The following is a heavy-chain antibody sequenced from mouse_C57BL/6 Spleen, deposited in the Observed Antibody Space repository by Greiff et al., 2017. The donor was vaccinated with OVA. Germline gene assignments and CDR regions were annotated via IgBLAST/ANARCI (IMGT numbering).Heavy chain of an antibody. CDR2: IYPGDGDT. D-gene: IGHD1-1*02. J-gene: IGHJ2*01. CDR3: AREGELWPRDY. Sequence: QVQLQQSGPELVKPGASVKISCKASGYAFSSSWMNWVKQRPGKGLEWIGRIYPGDGDTNYNGKFKGKATLTADKSSSTAYMQLSSLTSEDSAVYFCAREGELWPRDYWGQGTTLTVSS. V-gene: IGHV1-82*01. CDR1: GYAFSSSW.